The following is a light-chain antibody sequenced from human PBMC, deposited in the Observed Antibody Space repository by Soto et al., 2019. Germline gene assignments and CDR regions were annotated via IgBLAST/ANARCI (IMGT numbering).Light chain of an antibody. Sequence: SYELTQPPSVSVAPGQTATITCGGDNIGGKSVHWYQQKPGQAPVLVVFDDSDRPSGIPERFSGSNSGNTATLTISRVEAGDEADYFCQVWDSPFDHWVFGGGTTLTVL. CDR3: QVWDSPFDHWV. CDR1: NIGGKS. V-gene: IGLV3-21*02. CDR2: DDS. J-gene: IGLJ3*02.